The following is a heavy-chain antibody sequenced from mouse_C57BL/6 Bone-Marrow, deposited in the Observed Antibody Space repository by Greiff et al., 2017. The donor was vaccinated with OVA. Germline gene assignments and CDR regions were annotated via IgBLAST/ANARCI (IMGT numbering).Heavy chain of an antibody. CDR2: IYPRSGNT. J-gene: IGHJ4*01. V-gene: IGHV1-81*01. CDR1: GNTFTSYG. CDR3: ARHIDYPCAMDY. Sequence: VKLMESGAELARPGASVKLSCKASGNTFTSYGISWVKQRTGQGLEWIGEIYPRSGNTYYNEKFKGKATLTADKSSSTAYMELRSLTSEDSAVYFCARHIDYPCAMDYWGQGTSVTVSS. D-gene: IGHD2-4*01.